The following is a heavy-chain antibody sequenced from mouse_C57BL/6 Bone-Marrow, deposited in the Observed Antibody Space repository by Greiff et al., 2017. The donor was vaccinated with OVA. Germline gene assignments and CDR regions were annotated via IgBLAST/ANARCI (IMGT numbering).Heavy chain of an antibody. J-gene: IGHJ1*03. CDR3: ARQDYGSSYTWYFDV. CDR1: GFTFSDYY. Sequence: EVQLVESGGGLVQPGGSLKLSCAASGFTFSDYYMYWVLQTPEKRLEWVAYISNGGGSTYYPDTVKGRFTISRDNAKNTLYLQMSRLKSEDTAMYYCARQDYGSSYTWYFDVWGTGTTVTVSS. V-gene: IGHV5-12*01. D-gene: IGHD1-1*01. CDR2: ISNGGGST.